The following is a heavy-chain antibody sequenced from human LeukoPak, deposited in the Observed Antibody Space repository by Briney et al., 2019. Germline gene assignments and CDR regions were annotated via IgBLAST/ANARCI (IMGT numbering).Heavy chain of an antibody. J-gene: IGHJ3*01. Sequence: SVKVSCKASGGTFSNYAINWVRQAPGQGLEWMGEIIPMFGVPNYAQKFQGRVTLTADESTSAAYMELSSLRSEDTAVYYCVRGRVMRGTYYVAGQDALDVWSQGTMVTVSS. V-gene: IGHV1-69*01. D-gene: IGHD3-16*01. CDR3: VRGRVMRGTYYVAGQDALDV. CDR2: IIPMFGVP. CDR1: GGTFSNYA.